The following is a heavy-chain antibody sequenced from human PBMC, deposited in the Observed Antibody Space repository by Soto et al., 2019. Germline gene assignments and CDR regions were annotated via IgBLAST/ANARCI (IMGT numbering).Heavy chain of an antibody. CDR1: GGSISSSSYY. D-gene: IGHD3-16*01. CDR2: IYYSGST. Sequence: SETLSLTCTVSGGSISSSSYYWGWIRQPPGKGLERIGSIYYSGSTYYNPSLKSRVTISVDTSKNQFSLKLSSVTAADTAVYYCARLLEEDVWYYYYYMDVWGKGTTVTVSS. J-gene: IGHJ6*03. V-gene: IGHV4-39*01. CDR3: ARLLEEDVWYYYYYMDV.